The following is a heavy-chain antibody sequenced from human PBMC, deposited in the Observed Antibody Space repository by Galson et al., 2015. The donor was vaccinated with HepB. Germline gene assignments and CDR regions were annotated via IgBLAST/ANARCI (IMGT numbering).Heavy chain of an antibody. J-gene: IGHJ4*02. CDR1: GFIFSSYS. D-gene: IGHD6-19*01. Sequence: SLRLSCAASGFIFSSYSMNWVRQAPGKGLEWVSYISSSSNTITYADSVKGRFTISRDNAKNSLYLQMNSLRAEDTAVYYCARDKIAVRFDYWGQGILVTVTS. CDR2: ISSSSNTI. V-gene: IGHV3-48*01. CDR3: ARDKIAVRFDY.